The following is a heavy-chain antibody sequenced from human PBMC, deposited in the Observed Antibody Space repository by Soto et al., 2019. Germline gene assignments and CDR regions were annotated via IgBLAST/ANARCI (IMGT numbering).Heavy chain of an antibody. D-gene: IGHD6-13*01. CDR3: ARTYSSSWYRGSWFDP. Sequence: SETLSLTCTVSGGSISSGDYYWSWIRQPPGKGLEWIGYIYYSGSTYYNPSLKSRVTISVDRSRNQFSLKLSSVTAADTAVYYCARTYSSSWYRGSWFDPWGQGTLVTVSS. CDR1: GGSISSGDYY. V-gene: IGHV4-30-4*01. J-gene: IGHJ5*02. CDR2: IYYSGST.